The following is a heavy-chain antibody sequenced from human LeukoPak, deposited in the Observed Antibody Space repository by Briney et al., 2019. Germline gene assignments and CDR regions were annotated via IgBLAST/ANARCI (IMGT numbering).Heavy chain of an antibody. V-gene: IGHV1-18*01. Sequence: ASVKVSCKASGYTFTSYGISWVRQAPGQGLEWMGWISAYNGNTNYAQKLQGRVTVTRDTSTSTVYMELSSLRSEDTAVYYCARDHDSSGRYYFDYWGQGSLVTVSS. D-gene: IGHD3-22*01. J-gene: IGHJ4*02. CDR1: GYTFTSYG. CDR3: ARDHDSSGRYYFDY. CDR2: ISAYNGNT.